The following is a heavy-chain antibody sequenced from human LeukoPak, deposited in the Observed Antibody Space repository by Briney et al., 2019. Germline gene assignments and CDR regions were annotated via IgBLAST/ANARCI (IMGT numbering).Heavy chain of an antibody. CDR3: ARVAAAAGKGRYMDV. V-gene: IGHV3-11*01. Sequence: PGGSLRLSCAASGFTFSDYYTSWIRQAPGKGLEWVSYISSSGSTIYYADSVKGRFTISRDNAKSSLYLQMNSLRAEDTAVYYCARVAAAAGKGRYMDVWGKGTTVTVSS. CDR1: GFTFSDYY. D-gene: IGHD6-13*01. J-gene: IGHJ6*03. CDR2: ISSSGSTI.